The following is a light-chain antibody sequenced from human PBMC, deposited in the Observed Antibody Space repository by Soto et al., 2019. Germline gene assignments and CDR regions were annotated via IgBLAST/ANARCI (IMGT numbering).Light chain of an antibody. CDR3: QQYGSSPPAAIT. Sequence: DVVMTQSPLSLPVTLGQPSSISCRSSQSLVYSDVNTYLNWFQQRPGQSPRRLIYKVSNWDSGVPDRFSGSGSGTDFTLTISRLEPEDFAVYYCQQYGSSPPAAITFGQGTRLEIK. CDR1: QSLVYSDVNTY. V-gene: IGKV2D-30*01. CDR2: KVS. J-gene: IGKJ5*01.